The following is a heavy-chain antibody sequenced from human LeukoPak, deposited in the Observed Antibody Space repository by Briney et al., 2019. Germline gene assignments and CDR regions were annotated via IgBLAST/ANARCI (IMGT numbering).Heavy chain of an antibody. Sequence: GGSLRLSCAASGFMFSTFGVHWVRQAPGKGLEWVAFIQYDGGKKYYADSVKGRFTISRDNSLNTVDLDMNSLRTEDTAVYYCAIPAGILQFFEWSSPDYWGQGALVIVSS. CDR1: GFMFSTFG. CDR3: AIPAGILQFFEWSSPDY. D-gene: IGHD3-3*01. V-gene: IGHV3-30*02. J-gene: IGHJ4*02. CDR2: IQYDGGKK.